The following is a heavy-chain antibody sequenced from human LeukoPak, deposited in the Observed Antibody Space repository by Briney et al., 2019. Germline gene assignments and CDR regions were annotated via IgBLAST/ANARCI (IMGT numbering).Heavy chain of an antibody. D-gene: IGHD3-9*01. V-gene: IGHV3-30-3*01. CDR1: GFTFSSYA. CDR3: ARPHSTFFDQDAAYYFDY. Sequence: GRSLRLSCAASGFTFSSYAMHWVRQAPGKGLEWVAVISYDGSSKAYADSVKGRITISRDNSKNTVYLQMNSLRAEDTAVYYCARPHSTFFDQDAAYYFDYWGQGTLVTVSS. CDR2: ISYDGSSK. J-gene: IGHJ4*02.